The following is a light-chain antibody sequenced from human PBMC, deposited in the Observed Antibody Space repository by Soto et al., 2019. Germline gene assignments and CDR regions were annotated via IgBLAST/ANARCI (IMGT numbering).Light chain of an antibody. CDR1: QSISSY. V-gene: IGKV1-39*01. CDR2: AAS. J-gene: IGKJ1*01. CDR3: QQSYSTSWT. Sequence: DIQMTQSPSSLSASVGDRVTITCRASQSISSYLNWYQQKPGKAPKLLIYAASSLQSGVQSRFSGSGSGTDFTLIIRSLQPEDFATYYCQQSYSTSWTFGQGTKVDIK.